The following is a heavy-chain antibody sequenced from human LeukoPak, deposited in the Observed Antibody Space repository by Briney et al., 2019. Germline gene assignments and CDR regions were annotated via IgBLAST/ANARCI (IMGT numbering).Heavy chain of an antibody. CDR2: IHYSGST. Sequence: PSETLSLTCTVSGGSIDNSHYYWGWIRQPPGEGLEWIASIHYSGSTHCNPSLKSRVTISVDTSKNQFSLKLSSVTAADTAVYYCVRLASGLIDYWGQGTLVTVSS. J-gene: IGHJ4*02. V-gene: IGHV4-39*01. CDR3: VRLASGLIDY. D-gene: IGHD6-19*01. CDR1: GGSIDNSHYY.